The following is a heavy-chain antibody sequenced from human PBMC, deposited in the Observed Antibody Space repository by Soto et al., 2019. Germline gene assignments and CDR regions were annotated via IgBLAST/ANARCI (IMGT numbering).Heavy chain of an antibody. CDR3: ARQGSWPYYYYGLDV. CDR2: TSTYNGDT. J-gene: IGHJ6*02. D-gene: IGHD1-26*01. CDR1: GYTFTTSG. V-gene: IGHV1-18*01. Sequence: ASVKVSCKASGYTFTTSGISWVRQAPGQGLEWMGWTSTYNGDTNSAQKFQGRVTMTADTSTGTAYMELMSLKSDDTAVYYCARQGSWPYYYYGLDVWGQGTTVTV.